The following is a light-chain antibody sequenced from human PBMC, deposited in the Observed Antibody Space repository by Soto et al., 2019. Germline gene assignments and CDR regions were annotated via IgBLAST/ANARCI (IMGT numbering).Light chain of an antibody. Sequence: EVVLTKSQGTLSLSPGERATLSCRASQSVSSSYLAWYQQKPGQAPRLLIYDASNRATGIPARFSGSGSGTDFTLTISSLEPEDFAVYYCQQRETFGPGTKVDIK. V-gene: IGKV3D-20*02. CDR3: QQRET. J-gene: IGKJ3*01. CDR2: DAS. CDR1: QSVSSSY.